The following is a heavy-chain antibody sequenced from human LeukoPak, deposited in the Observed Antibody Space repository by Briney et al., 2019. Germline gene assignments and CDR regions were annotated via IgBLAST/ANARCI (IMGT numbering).Heavy chain of an antibody. CDR1: GGSISSGGYS. Sequence: PSQTLSLTCAVSGGSISSGGYSWSWIRQPPGKGLEWIGYIYHSGSTYYNPSLKSRVTISVDTSKNQFSLKLSSVTAADTAVYYCARVDRSVTPYYYYGMDVWGQGTTVTVSS. CDR2: IYHSGST. J-gene: IGHJ6*02. V-gene: IGHV4-30-2*01. CDR3: ARVDRSVTPYYYYGMDV. D-gene: IGHD2-2*03.